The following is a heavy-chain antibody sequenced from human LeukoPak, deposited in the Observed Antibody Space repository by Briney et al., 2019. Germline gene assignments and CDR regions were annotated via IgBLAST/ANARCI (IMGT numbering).Heavy chain of an antibody. V-gene: IGHV3-48*03. Sequence: GGSLRLSCAASGFTFCSYEMNWVRQAPGKGLERVSYISSSGSTIYYADSVKGRFTISRDNAKNSLYLQMNSLRAEDTAVYYCARIRFSSSGMDVWGQGTTVTVSS. CDR2: ISSSGSTI. CDR1: GFTFCSYE. D-gene: IGHD6-6*01. CDR3: ARIRFSSSGMDV. J-gene: IGHJ6*02.